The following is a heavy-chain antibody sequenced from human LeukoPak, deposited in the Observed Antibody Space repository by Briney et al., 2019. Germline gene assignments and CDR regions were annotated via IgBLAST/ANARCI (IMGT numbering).Heavy chain of an antibody. V-gene: IGHV3-48*03. Sequence: GGSLRLSCAASGFTFSSYEMNWVRQAPGKGLEWVSGISPRGDITYYKDSVRGRFTISRDNFKNTVSLQLNSLRAEDTAVYYCARFIAAPYYFDYWGRGTLVTVSS. CDR3: ARFIAAPYYFDY. J-gene: IGHJ4*02. CDR1: GFTFSSYE. D-gene: IGHD6-13*01. CDR2: ISPRGDIT.